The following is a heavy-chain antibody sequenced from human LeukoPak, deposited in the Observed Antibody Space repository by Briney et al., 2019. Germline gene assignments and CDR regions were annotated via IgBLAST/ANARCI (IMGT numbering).Heavy chain of an antibody. CDR2: IYPGDSDT. V-gene: IGHV5-51*01. D-gene: IGHD3-10*01. Sequence: GESLKISCKGSGYTFTNYWIGWVRQMPGKGLEFMGIIYPGDSDTRYSPSFQGQVTISVDKSINTAYLQWSSLKASDTAMYYCARLMLLWFGELSAWGAFDIWGQGTMVTVSS. CDR3: ARLMLLWFGELSAWGAFDI. CDR1: GYTFTNYW. J-gene: IGHJ3*02.